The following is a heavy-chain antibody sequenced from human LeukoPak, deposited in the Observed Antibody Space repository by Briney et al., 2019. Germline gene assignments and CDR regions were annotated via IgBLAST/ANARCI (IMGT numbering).Heavy chain of an antibody. D-gene: IGHD5-24*01. CDR1: GFTFSSYA. CDR3: ARGEMATIEDAFDI. CDR2: IYYSGST. Sequence: GSLRLSCAASGFTFSSYAMSWIRQSPGKGLECIGYIYYSGSTNYNPSLKSRVTISVDTSKNQFSLKLSSVTAADTAVYYCARGEMATIEDAFDIWGQGTMVTVSS. V-gene: IGHV4-59*01. J-gene: IGHJ3*02.